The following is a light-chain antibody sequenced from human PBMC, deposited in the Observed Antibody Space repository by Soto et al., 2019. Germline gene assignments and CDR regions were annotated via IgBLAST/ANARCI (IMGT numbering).Light chain of an antibody. J-gene: IGKJ4*01. V-gene: IGKV3-15*01. CDR1: QTVTSN. Sequence: EVGMTQSPATLSVSPGERATLSCRASQTVTSNLAWYQQKPGQAPRLLIYGASTRATDIPARFSGSGSGTEFTLTISSLQSEDFAVYYCQQYYHRPPLTFGGGTKVEIK. CDR3: QQYYHRPPLT. CDR2: GAS.